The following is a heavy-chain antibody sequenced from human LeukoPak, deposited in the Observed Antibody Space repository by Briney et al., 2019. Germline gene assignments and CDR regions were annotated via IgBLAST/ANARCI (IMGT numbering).Heavy chain of an antibody. CDR1: GGSISSGGYY. CDR2: IYHSGST. D-gene: IGHD2-21*02. V-gene: IGHV4-30-2*01. J-gene: IGHJ3*02. CDR3: ARDGLVVVSAGISDI. Sequence: PSQTLSLTCTVSGGSISSGGYYWSWIRQPPGKGLEWIGYIYHSGSTYYNPSLKSRVTISVDRSKNQFSLKLSSVTAADTAVYYCARDGLVVVSAGISDIWGQGTMVTVSS.